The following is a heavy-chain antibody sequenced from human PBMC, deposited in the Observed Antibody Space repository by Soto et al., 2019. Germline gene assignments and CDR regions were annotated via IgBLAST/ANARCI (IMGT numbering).Heavy chain of an antibody. D-gene: IGHD3-10*01. CDR2: IFHDGTA. Sequence: SETLSLTCAVSGVSISSGNWWTWVRQSPQRGLEYIGEIFHDGTANYYPSFERRVAISVDTSKNQFSLKLTSVTAADTAIYFCARIVYDTRLNYMYFDFWGQGTLVTGSS. V-gene: IGHV4-4*02. J-gene: IGHJ4*02. CDR1: GVSISSGNW. CDR3: ARIVYDTRLNYMYFDF.